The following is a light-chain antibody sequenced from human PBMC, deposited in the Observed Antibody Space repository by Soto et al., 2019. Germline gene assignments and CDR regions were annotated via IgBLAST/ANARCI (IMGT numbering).Light chain of an antibody. CDR1: SSDVGGYNY. CDR3: SSYTSSSTLVL. V-gene: IGLV2-14*01. CDR2: EVT. J-gene: IGLJ2*01. Sequence: QSALTQPASVSGSPGQSITISCTGTSSDVGGYNYVSWYQQHPGKAPKLMIYEVTNRPSGLSDRFSGSKSGNTASLTISGLQAEDEADYYCSSYTSSSTLVLFGGGTKLTVL.